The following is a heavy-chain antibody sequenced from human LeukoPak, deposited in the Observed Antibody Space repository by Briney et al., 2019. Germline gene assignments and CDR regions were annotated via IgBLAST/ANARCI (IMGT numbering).Heavy chain of an antibody. D-gene: IGHD1-26*01. Sequence: GESLKISCKGSGYSFNSYWIGWVRQMPGKGLRWMGIIYPGDSDARYSPSFQGQVTISADKSISTAYLQWSSLKASDTAMYYCARRRDLYSGSYYPFDYWGQGTLVTVSS. J-gene: IGHJ4*02. V-gene: IGHV5-51*01. CDR1: GYSFNSYW. CDR2: IYPGDSDA. CDR3: ARRRDLYSGSYYPFDY.